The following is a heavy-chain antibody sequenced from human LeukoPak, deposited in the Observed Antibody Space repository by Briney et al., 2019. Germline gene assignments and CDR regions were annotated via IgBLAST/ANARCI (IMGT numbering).Heavy chain of an antibody. J-gene: IGHJ6*03. CDR2: ISHTGGGP. CDR3: AKNADRGAYCRGGSCYPYYYYYMDV. Sequence: GGSLRLSCAASGITFSSYGMSWARQVPGKGLEWVSSISHTGGGPYYADSVKGRFTVSRDNSKNTLYLQMNSLTVEDTAIYYCAKNADRGAYCRGGSCYPYYYYYMDVWGTGTTVTISS. V-gene: IGHV3-23*01. CDR1: GITFSSYG. D-gene: IGHD2-15*01.